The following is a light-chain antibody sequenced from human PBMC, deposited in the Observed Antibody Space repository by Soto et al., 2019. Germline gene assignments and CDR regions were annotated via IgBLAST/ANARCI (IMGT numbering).Light chain of an antibody. CDR2: QAS. CDR1: QSIRTW. Sequence: DIQMTQSPSTLSASVGDRVTMTCRASQSIRTWLAWYQQKPGKAPRLLMYQASSLKSGVPSRFSGSGSETDFTLTITSLQPDDTATYYCQQYSTDFWTFGQGTKVDVK. V-gene: IGKV1-5*03. CDR3: QQYSTDFWT. J-gene: IGKJ1*01.